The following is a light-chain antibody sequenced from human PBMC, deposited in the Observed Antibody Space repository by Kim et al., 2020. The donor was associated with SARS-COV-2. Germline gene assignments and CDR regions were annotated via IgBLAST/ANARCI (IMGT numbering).Light chain of an antibody. CDR3: QQYGSSLFT. Sequence: EIVLTQSPGTLSLSPGERATLSCRASQSVSNNYLAWYQQKPGQAPRLLIYDASSRATGIPDRFSGSGSGTDFTHTISRLEPEDFAVYYCQQYGSSLFTFGPGTKVDIK. CDR2: DAS. V-gene: IGKV3-20*01. CDR1: QSVSNNY. J-gene: IGKJ3*01.